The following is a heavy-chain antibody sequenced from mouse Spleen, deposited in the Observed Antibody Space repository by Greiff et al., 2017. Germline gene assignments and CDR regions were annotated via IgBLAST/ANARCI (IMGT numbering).Heavy chain of an antibody. CDR2: IYPGDGDT. V-gene: IGHV1-82*01. Sequence: VQLVESGPELVKPGASVKISCKASGYAFSSSWMNWVKQRPGQGLEWIGRIYPGDGDTNYNEKFKSKATLTVDTSSSTAYMQLSSLTSEDSAVYYCARKDYYRYGFAYWGQGTLVTVSA. J-gene: IGHJ3*01. CDR1: GYAFSSSW. CDR3: ARKDYYRYGFAY. D-gene: IGHD2-14*01.